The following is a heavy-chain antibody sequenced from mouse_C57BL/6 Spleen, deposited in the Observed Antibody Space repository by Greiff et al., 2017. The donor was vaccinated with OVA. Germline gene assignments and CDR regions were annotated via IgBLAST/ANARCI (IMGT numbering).Heavy chain of an antibody. D-gene: IGHD2-14*01. CDR2: IDPEDGET. V-gene: IGHV14-2*01. J-gene: IGHJ2*01. CDR1: GFNIKDSY. Sequence: EVQLQQSGAELVKPGASVKLSCTASGFNIKDSYMHWVKQRTEQGLEWIGRIDPEDGETKYAPKFQGKATITAATSSNTAYLQLSSLTSAATAVYYCARGGLRGYDLDYGGQGTTLTVSS. CDR3: ARGGLRGYDLDY.